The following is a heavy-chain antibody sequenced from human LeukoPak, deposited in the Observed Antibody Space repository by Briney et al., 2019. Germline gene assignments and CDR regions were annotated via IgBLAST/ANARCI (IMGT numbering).Heavy chain of an antibody. D-gene: IGHD5-12*01. CDR3: ARGRSTGYPYYFEY. V-gene: IGHV1-8*03. J-gene: IGHJ4*02. CDR2: MNPNSGST. CDR1: GYTFTSYD. Sequence: ASVKVSCTASGYTFTSYDINWARQAPGQGLEWMGWMNPNSGSTGYAQKFQGRVTITRDTSISTAYMEVSGRRSEDTAVYYCARGRSTGYPYYFEYWGQGTLVTVSS.